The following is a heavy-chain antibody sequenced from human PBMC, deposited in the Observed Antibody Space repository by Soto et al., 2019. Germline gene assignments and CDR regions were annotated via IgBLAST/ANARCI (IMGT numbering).Heavy chain of an antibody. V-gene: IGHV3-73*01. CDR3: TRGEGDYDFWSGYYQHYYYYGMDV. J-gene: IGHJ6*02. D-gene: IGHD3-3*01. CDR2: IRSKANSYAT. Sequence: GGSLRLSCAASVFTFSGSAMHWVRQASGKGLEWVGRIRSKANSYATAYAASVKGRFTISRDDSKNTAYLQMNSLKTEDTAVYYCTRGEGDYDFWSGYYQHYYYYGMDVWGQGTTVTVSS. CDR1: VFTFSGSA.